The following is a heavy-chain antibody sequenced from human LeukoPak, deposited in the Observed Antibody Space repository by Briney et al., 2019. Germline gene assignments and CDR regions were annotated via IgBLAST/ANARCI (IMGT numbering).Heavy chain of an antibody. Sequence: PGGSLRLSCEASGFTFSTYNMNWVRQAPGKRLEWVSSITSSSSYAFYADSVKGRFTISRDNAKNSLYLQMNTLRVEDTAVYYCAKLAKYFYGSETYYFFEHWGQGTPVTASS. J-gene: IGHJ4*02. V-gene: IGHV3-21*01. CDR2: ITSSSSYA. CDR1: GFTFSTYN. CDR3: AKLAKYFYGSETYYFFEH. D-gene: IGHD3-10*01.